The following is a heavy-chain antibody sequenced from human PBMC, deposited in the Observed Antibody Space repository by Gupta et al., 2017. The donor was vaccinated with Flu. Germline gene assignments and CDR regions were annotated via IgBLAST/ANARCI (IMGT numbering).Heavy chain of an antibody. J-gene: IGHJ3*02. D-gene: IGHD3-16*01. V-gene: IGHV4-61*02. Sequence: SWIRQPAGKGLEWIGRIYTSGSTNYNPSLKSRVTISVDTSKNQFSLKLSSVTAADTAVYYCAREDVGDRSGHDAFDIWGQGTMVTVSS. CDR2: IYTSGST. CDR3: AREDVGDRSGHDAFDI.